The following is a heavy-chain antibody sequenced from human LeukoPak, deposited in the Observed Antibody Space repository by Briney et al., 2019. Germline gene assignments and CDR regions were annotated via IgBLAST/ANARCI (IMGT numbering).Heavy chain of an antibody. CDR3: ARCDTPYGDLDY. D-gene: IGHD4-17*01. Sequence: VASVKVSCKASGYTFTGYHMHWVRLAPGQGLEWMGRITPNSGDTNYAQKFQGRVTMTRDTSISTAYMELSRLRSDDTAVYYCARCDTPYGDLDYWGQGTLVTVSS. V-gene: IGHV1-2*06. CDR2: ITPNSGDT. CDR1: GYTFTGYH. J-gene: IGHJ4*02.